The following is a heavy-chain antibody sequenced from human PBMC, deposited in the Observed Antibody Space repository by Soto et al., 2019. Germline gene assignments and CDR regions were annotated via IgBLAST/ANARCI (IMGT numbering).Heavy chain of an antibody. V-gene: IGHV3-23*01. CDR1: GFTFSSYA. J-gene: IGHJ6*03. CDR2: ISGSGGST. D-gene: IGHD2-2*01. CDR3: AKSPVVPAARYYYYYYMDV. Sequence: TGGSLRLSCAASGFTFSSYAMSWVRQAPGKGLEWVSAISGSGGSTYYADSVKGRFTISRDNSKNTLYLQMNSLRAEDTAVYYCAKSPVVPAARYYYYYYMDVWGKGTTVTVSS.